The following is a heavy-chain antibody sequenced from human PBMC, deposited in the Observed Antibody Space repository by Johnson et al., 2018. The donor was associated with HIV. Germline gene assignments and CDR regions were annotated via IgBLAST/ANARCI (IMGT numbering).Heavy chain of an antibody. J-gene: IGHJ3*01. CDR3: ARLSGTYQT. CDR1: GFTFSASA. CDR2: IRSNANNYAT. Sequence: VTLVESGGALVQPGGSLKLSCAGSGFTFSASAMHWVRQASGKGLEWVGRIRSNANNYATAYAASVKGRFSISRDDSKNTAYLQMSSLKTEDTAIYYCARLSGTYQTWGQGTMVTVSS. D-gene: IGHD1-26*01. V-gene: IGHV3-73*01.